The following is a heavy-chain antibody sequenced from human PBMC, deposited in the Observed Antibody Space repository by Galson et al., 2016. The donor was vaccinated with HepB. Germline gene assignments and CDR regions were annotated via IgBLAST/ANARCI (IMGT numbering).Heavy chain of an antibody. Sequence: SLRLSCAASGFTFSDYYINWIRQAPGKGPEWVSYISSSGSYIYYADSVKGRFTISRDNAKYSLYLQVDSMRAEDTAVSYCARGDRHSSSWWGFGYWGQGTLVTVSS. V-gene: IGHV3-11*01. CDR1: GFTFSDYY. J-gene: IGHJ4*02. D-gene: IGHD6-13*01. CDR3: ARGDRHSSSWWGFGY. CDR2: ISSSGSYI.